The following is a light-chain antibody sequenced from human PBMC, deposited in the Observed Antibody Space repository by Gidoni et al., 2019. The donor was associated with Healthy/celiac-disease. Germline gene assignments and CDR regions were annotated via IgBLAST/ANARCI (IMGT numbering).Light chain of an antibody. CDR1: QSISSW. CDR3: QQYNSYSGT. Sequence: DIQMTQSPSTLSASVGDRVTITCRASQSISSWLAWYQQKPGKAPKLLSYDASSLESGVPSRFSGSGSGTEFTLTISSLQPDDVATYYCQQYNSYSGTFGQGTRLEIK. V-gene: IGKV1-5*01. CDR2: DAS. J-gene: IGKJ5*01.